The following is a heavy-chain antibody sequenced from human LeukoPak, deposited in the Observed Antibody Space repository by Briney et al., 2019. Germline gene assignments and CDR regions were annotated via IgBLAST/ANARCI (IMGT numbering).Heavy chain of an antibody. Sequence: GGSLRLSCAASGFTFSSYAMHWVRQAPGKGLEWVAVISYDGSNKYYADSVKGRFTISRDNSKNTLYQQMNSLRAEDTAVYYCARLETHSSGYSAFGAVEPWVDAFDIWGQGTMVTVSS. CDR2: ISYDGSNK. V-gene: IGHV3-30-3*01. D-gene: IGHD3-22*01. J-gene: IGHJ3*02. CDR3: ARLETHSSGYSAFGAVEPWVDAFDI. CDR1: GFTFSSYA.